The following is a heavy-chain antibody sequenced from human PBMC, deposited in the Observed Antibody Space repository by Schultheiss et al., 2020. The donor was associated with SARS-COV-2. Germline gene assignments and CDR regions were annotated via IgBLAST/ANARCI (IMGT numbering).Heavy chain of an antibody. J-gene: IGHJ6*03. CDR3: VRGDEFRSGNSYYYYYYIDV. Sequence: SQTLSLTCTVSGGSISSGGYYWSWIRQHPGKGLEWIGYIYYSGSTYYNPSLKSRVTISVDTSKNQFSLKLSSVTAADTAVYYCVRGDEFRSGNSYYYYYYIDVWGNGTTVTVSS. CDR1: GGSISSGGYY. CDR2: IYYSGST. V-gene: IGHV4-31*03. D-gene: IGHD3-3*01.